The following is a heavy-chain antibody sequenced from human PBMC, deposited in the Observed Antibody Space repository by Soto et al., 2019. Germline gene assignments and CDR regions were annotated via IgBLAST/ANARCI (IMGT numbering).Heavy chain of an antibody. D-gene: IGHD5-12*01. CDR2: IKQDGSEK. CDR3: VDSGYDSDVDAFDI. Sequence: GGSLRLSCAASGFTFSSYWMSWVRQAPGKGLEWVANIKQDGSEKYYVDSVKGRFTISRDNAKNSLYLQMNSLRAEDTAVYYCVDSGYDSDVDAFDIWGQGTMVTVSS. V-gene: IGHV3-7*01. CDR1: GFTFSSYW. J-gene: IGHJ3*02.